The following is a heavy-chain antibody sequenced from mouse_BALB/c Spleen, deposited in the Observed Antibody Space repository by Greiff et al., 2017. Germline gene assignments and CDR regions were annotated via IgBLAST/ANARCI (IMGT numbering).Heavy chain of an antibody. Sequence: QVQLQQSGPSLVQPSQSLSITCTVSGFSLTSYGVHWVRQSPGKGLEWLGVIWRGGSTDYNAAFMSRLSITKDNSKSQVFLKLNSLQTDDTATYYCAKTSSSYPYYAMDYWGQGTSVTVSS. CDR2: IWRGGST. CDR3: AKTSSSYPYYAMDY. J-gene: IGHJ4*01. CDR1: GFSLTSYG. D-gene: IGHD1-1*01. V-gene: IGHV2-5-1*01.